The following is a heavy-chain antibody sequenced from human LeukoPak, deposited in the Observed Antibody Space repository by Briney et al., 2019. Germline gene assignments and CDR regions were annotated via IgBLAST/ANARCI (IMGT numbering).Heavy chain of an antibody. CDR2: INPNSGGT. J-gene: IGHJ4*02. D-gene: IGHD3-22*01. Sequence: ASAKVSCKASGYTFTGYYMHWVRQAPGQGLEWMGWINPNSGGTNYAQKFQGRVTMTRDTSISTAYLQWSSLKASDTAMYYCARPVSNYYDSSGYYLDYWGQGTLVTVSS. CDR1: GYTFTGYY. CDR3: ARPVSNYYDSSGYYLDY. V-gene: IGHV1-2*02.